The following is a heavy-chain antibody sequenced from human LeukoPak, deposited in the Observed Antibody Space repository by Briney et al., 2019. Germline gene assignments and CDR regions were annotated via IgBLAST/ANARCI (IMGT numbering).Heavy chain of an antibody. D-gene: IGHD1-26*01. J-gene: IGHJ4*02. Sequence: PGRSLRLSCAASGFTFSSYGMHWVRQAPGKGLEWVSAISGSGGSTYYADSVKGRFTISRDNSKNTLYLQMNSLRAEDTAVYYCAKDKWELLRRGGAFDYWGQGTLVTVSS. CDR3: AKDKWELLRRGGAFDY. CDR1: GFTFSSYG. V-gene: IGHV3-23*01. CDR2: ISGSGGST.